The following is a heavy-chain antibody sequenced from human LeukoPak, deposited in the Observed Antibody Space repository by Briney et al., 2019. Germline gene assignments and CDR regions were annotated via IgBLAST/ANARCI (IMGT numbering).Heavy chain of an antibody. CDR2: ISSSSSYI. J-gene: IGHJ4*02. CDR3: GEDTAVYYCARSGGTYRLKNYYFDY. CDR1: GFTFSSYG. D-gene: IGHD3-16*02. Sequence: PGGSLRLSCAASGFTFSSYGMNWVRQTPGKGLEWVSSISSSSSYIYYADSLKGRFTISRDNAKNSLYLQMNSLRAEDTADSLRGEDTAVYYCARSGGTYRLKNYYFDYWGQGTLVTVSS. V-gene: IGHV3-21*01.